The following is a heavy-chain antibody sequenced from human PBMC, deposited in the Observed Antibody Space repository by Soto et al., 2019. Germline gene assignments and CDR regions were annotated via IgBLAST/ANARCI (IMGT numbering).Heavy chain of an antibody. CDR3: ASEGRDGYSGYYFDY. Sequence: QVQLVESGGGVVQPGRSLRLSCAASGFTFSSYGMHWVRQAPGKGLEWVAVIWYDGSNKYYADSVKGRFTISRDNSKNTLYLQMNSLRAEDTAVYYCASEGRDGYSGYYFDYWGQGTLVTVSS. J-gene: IGHJ4*02. CDR1: GFTFSSYG. V-gene: IGHV3-33*01. CDR2: IWYDGSNK. D-gene: IGHD4-4*01.